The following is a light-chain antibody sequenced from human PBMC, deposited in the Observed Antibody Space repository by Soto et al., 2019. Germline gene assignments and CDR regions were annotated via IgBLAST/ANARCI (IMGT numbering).Light chain of an antibody. CDR3: MLNMGSGILV. V-gene: IGLV8-61*01. Sequence: QTVVTQEPAFSVAPGGTVTLTCGLSSGSFSTSHYPSWYHQTPGQSPRTLISSTNTLSSAVPDRLSGSILGNKAALTITGARADAESVYDCMLNMGSGILVGGGETKLTVL. J-gene: IGLJ2*01. CDR1: SGSFSTSHY. CDR2: STN.